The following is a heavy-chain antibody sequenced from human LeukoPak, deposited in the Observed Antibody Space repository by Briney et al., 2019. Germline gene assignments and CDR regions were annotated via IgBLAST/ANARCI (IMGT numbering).Heavy chain of an antibody. CDR2: ISWYSGSI. CDR1: GFPFDDYA. D-gene: IGHD3-22*01. J-gene: IGHJ4*02. V-gene: IGHV3-9*01. Sequence: TGGSLRLSCAASGFPFDDYAMHWVRHAPGKGLEWVSGISWYSGSIGYADSVKGRFTISRDNAKNSLYLQMNRLRAEDTAVYYCAKDFSVYNYDSRVLDYWGQGTLVTVSS. CDR3: AKDFSVYNYDSRVLDY.